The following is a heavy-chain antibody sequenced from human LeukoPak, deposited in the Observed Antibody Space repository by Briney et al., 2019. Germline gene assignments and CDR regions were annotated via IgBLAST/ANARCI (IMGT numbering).Heavy chain of an antibody. CDR2: IYSGGST. CDR1: GFTVSSNY. CDR3: ARIYPRLAAAGN. D-gene: IGHD6-13*01. V-gene: IGHV3-66*01. J-gene: IGHJ4*02. Sequence: GGSLRLSCAASGFTVSSNYMSWVRQAPGKGLEWVSVIYSGGSTYYADSVKGRFTISRDNSKNTLYLQMNSLRADDTAVYCCARIYPRLAAAGNWGQGTLVTVSS.